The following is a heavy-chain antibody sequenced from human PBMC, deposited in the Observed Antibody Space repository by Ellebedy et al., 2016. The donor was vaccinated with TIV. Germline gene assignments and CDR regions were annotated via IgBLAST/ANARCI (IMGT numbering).Heavy chain of an antibody. D-gene: IGHD1-20*01. Sequence: GESLKISCAASGFTFSSSWVHWVRQVPGKGLVWVARINGDGSHIGYADSVKGRFTRSRDNAKSTLYLQMNSLRAEDTAVYYCARDPYNWNGPFDYWGQGTLVTVSS. J-gene: IGHJ4*02. V-gene: IGHV3-74*01. CDR3: ARDPYNWNGPFDY. CDR1: GFTFSSSW. CDR2: INGDGSHI.